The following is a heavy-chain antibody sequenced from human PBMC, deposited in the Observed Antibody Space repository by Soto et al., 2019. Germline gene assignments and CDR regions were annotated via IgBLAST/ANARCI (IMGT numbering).Heavy chain of an antibody. D-gene: IGHD5-12*01. CDR2: IKQDGSEK. CDR3: ARDRSGYGHDAFDI. V-gene: IGHV3-7*01. CDR1: GFTFSSYW. J-gene: IGHJ3*02. Sequence: GGSLRLSCAASGFTFSSYWMSWVRQAPGKGLEWVANIKQDGSEKYYVDSVKGRFTISRDNAKNSLYLQMNGLRAEDTAVYYCARDRSGYGHDAFDIWGQGTMVTVSS.